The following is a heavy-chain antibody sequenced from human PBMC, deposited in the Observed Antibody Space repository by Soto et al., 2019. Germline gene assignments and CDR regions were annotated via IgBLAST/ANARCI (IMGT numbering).Heavy chain of an antibody. CDR3: AKDQENWNPIN. V-gene: IGHV3-30*18. CDR2: ISYDGSNK. D-gene: IGHD1-1*01. CDR1: GFTFSSYG. J-gene: IGHJ4*02. Sequence: GGSLRLSCAASGFTFSSYGMHWVRQAPGKVLEWVAVISYDGSNKYYADSVKGRFTISRDSSKNTLYLQMNSLRAEDTAVYYCAKDQENWNPINWGQGTLVTVSS.